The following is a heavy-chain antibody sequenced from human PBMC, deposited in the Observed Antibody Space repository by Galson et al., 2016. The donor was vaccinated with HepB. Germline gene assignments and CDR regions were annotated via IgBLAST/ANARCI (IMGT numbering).Heavy chain of an antibody. V-gene: IGHV4-38-2*02. Sequence: SETLSLTCTVSGYSISSGYYWGWIRQPPGKGLQWIGEISHRGSTSYNPSLKSRVTISIDTSNSQFSLKVTSVTAADTAVYYCARVGYSSSRIMDVWGQGTTVIVSS. CDR2: ISHRGST. D-gene: IGHD2-2*01. CDR1: GYSISSGYY. J-gene: IGHJ6*02. CDR3: ARVGYSSSRIMDV.